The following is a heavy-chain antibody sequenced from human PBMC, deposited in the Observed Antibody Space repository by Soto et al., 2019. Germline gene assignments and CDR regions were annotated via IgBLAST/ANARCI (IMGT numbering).Heavy chain of an antibody. J-gene: IGHJ6*03. D-gene: IGHD3-9*01. CDR1: GGTFSSYA. V-gene: IGHV1-8*02. Sequence: ASVKVSCKASGGTFSSYAISWVRQAPGQGLEWMGGMNPNSGNTGYAQKFQGRVTMTRNTSISTAYMELSSLRSEDTAVYYCARVWRRYDILTGLRNYYYMDVWGKGTTVTVSS. CDR2: MNPNSGNT. CDR3: ARVWRRYDILTGLRNYYYMDV.